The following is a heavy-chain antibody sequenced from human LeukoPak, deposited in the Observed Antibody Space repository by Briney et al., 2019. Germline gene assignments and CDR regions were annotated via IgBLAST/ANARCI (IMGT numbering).Heavy chain of an antibody. CDR2: ISYDGINK. J-gene: IGHJ6*03. V-gene: IGHV3-30-3*01. Sequence: PGESLRLSCEASGFTFSNYVIHWVRQAPGMGLEWLTVISYDGINKYYADSVKGRFTISRDHSKTTVDLQMYSLGGADTAVYYCAGSPTSYYMAVWGKGPRVPVS. D-gene: IGHD1-26*01. CDR3: AGSPTSYYMAV. CDR1: GFTFSNYV.